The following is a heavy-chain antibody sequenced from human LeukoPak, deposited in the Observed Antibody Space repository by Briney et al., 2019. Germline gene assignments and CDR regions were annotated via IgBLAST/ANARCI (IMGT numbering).Heavy chain of an antibody. J-gene: IGHJ6*03. CDR3: ARDLNYTPSAYYYCYMDV. V-gene: IGHV1-2*02. D-gene: IGHD1-7*01. CDR1: GYTFTGYY. CDR2: INPNSGGT. Sequence: ASVKVSCKASGYTFTGYYMHWLRQAPGQGLEWMGWINPNSGGTNYAQKFQGRVTMTRDTSISTAYMELSRLRSDDTAVYYCARDLNYTPSAYYYCYMDVWGKGTTVTVSS.